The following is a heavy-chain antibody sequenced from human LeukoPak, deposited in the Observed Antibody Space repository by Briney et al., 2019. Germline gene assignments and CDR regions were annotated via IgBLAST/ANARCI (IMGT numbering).Heavy chain of an antibody. D-gene: IGHD3-22*01. CDR2: INPNSGGT. V-gene: IGHV1-2*02. Sequence: ASVKVSCKASGYTFTGYYMHWVRQAPGQGLEWMGWINPNSGGTNYAQKFQGRVTMTRDTPISTAYMERTSLRSDDTAVYYCARAEVIDYWGQGTLVTVSS. J-gene: IGHJ4*02. CDR3: ARAEVIDY. CDR1: GYTFTGYY.